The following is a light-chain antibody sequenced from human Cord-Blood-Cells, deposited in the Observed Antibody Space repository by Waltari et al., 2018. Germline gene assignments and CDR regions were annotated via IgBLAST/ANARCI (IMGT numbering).Light chain of an antibody. J-gene: IGLJ2*01. CDR2: LNSDGSH. CDR1: SGHSSYA. CDR3: QTWGTYVV. V-gene: IGLV4-69*01. Sequence: QLVLTQSPSASASLGASVKLTCPLSSGHSSYAIAWQQQQPEKGPRYLMKLNSDGSHSKGDGIPDRFSGSSSGAERYLTISSLQSEDEADYYCQTWGTYVVFGGGTKLTVL.